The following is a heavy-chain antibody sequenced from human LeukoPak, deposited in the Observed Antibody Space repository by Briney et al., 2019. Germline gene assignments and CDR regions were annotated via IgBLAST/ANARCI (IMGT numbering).Heavy chain of an antibody. CDR2: IYTSGST. D-gene: IGHD2-2*01. V-gene: IGHV4-4*07. CDR1: GGSISSYY. CDR3: ARVDRDIVVVPAARHYYYYMDV. J-gene: IGHJ6*03. Sequence: SETLSLTCTVSGGSISSYYWSWIRQPAGKGLEWIGRIYTSGSTNYNPSLKSRVTMSVDTSKNQFPLKLSSVTAADTAVYYCARVDRDIVVVPAARHYYYYMDVWGKGTTVTVSS.